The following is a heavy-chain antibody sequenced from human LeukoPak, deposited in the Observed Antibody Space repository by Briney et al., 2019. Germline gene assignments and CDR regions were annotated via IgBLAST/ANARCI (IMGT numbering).Heavy chain of an antibody. Sequence: GGSLRLSCAASEFTFDDYAMHWVRQAPGKGLEWVSLISGDGGSTYYAASVKGRFTISRDNSKNSLFLQMNSLRTEDTALYYCAKTSENDSSGYYSYFDYWGQGTLVTDSS. D-gene: IGHD3-22*01. CDR3: AKTSENDSSGYYSYFDY. J-gene: IGHJ4*02. V-gene: IGHV3-43*02. CDR1: EFTFDDYA. CDR2: ISGDGGST.